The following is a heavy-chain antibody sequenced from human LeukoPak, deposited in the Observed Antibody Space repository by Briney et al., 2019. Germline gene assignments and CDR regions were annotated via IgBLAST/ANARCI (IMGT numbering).Heavy chain of an antibody. CDR2: ISCDGSNK. Sequence: GRSLRLSCAASGFTFSSYAMHWVRQAPGKGLEWVAVISCDGSNKYYADSVKGRFTISRDNSKNPLYLQMNSRTAEDTAVYLWPRHPNAAESRTRNYYYVGMDVCGERATGTVSS. CDR1: GFTFSSYA. D-gene: IGHD2-2*01. CDR3: PRHPNAAESRTRNYYYVGMDV. V-gene: IGHV3-30*04. J-gene: IGHJ6*01.